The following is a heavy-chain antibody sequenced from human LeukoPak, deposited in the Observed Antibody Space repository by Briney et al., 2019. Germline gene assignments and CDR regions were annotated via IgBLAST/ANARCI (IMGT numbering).Heavy chain of an antibody. D-gene: IGHD3-16*01. J-gene: IGHJ4*02. V-gene: IGHV4-59*01. CDR1: GGSISSYY. Sequence: PSETLSLTCTVSGGSISSYYWSWIRQPPGKGLEWIGYIYYSGSTNYNPSLKSRVTISVDTSKNQFSLKLSSVTAADTAVYYCARGFYVWGSSGTPLDYWGQGTLVTVSS. CDR3: ARGFYVWGSSGTPLDY. CDR2: IYYSGST.